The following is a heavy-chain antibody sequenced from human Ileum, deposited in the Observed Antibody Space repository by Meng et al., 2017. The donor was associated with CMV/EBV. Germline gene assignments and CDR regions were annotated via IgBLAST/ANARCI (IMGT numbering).Heavy chain of an antibody. V-gene: IGHV4-4*07. CDR2: LRTSGTI. CDR3: GRAGARGVPVDI. J-gene: IGHJ4*02. CDR1: GGSISDYH. Sequence: PLQVSGPGLVKPSATLSLTCSVSGGSISDYHWTWIRKSAGKGLQWLGRLRTSGTIDHNPSFKSRVTLSIDTSKNQFSLKLTSVTAADTAVYYCGRAGARGVPVDIWGQGTLVTVSS. D-gene: IGHD3-10*01.